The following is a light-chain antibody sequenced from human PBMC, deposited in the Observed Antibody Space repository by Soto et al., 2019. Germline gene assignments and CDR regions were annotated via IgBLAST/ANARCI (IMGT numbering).Light chain of an antibody. Sequence: DIQMTQSPSTLSASVGDRVTITCRASQSISSWLAWYQQKPGKAPKLLIYKASSLESGVPSRFSGSGSGTEFTLTISSLQPDDFATYYCQQYNSFPTFGQGTKGEI. CDR1: QSISSW. V-gene: IGKV1-5*03. J-gene: IGKJ1*01. CDR2: KAS. CDR3: QQYNSFPT.